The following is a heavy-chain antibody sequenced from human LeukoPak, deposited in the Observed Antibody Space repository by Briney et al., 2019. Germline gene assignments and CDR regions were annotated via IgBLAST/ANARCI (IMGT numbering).Heavy chain of an antibody. V-gene: IGHV4-30-2*01. CDR3: ARDIPRYCSSTSCSIEGGGHNWFDP. CDR1: GGSISSGGYY. J-gene: IGHJ5*02. Sequence: SQTLSLTCTVSGGSISSGGYYWSWIRQPPGKGLEWIGYIYHSGSTYYNPSLKSRVTISVDTSKNQFSLKLSSVTAADTAVYYCARDIPRYCSSTSCSIEGGGHNWFDPWGQGTLVTVSS. D-gene: IGHD2-2*01. CDR2: IYHSGST.